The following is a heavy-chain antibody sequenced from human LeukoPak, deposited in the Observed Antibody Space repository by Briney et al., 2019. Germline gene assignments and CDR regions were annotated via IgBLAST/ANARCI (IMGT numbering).Heavy chain of an antibody. CDR2: MNPNSGNT. CDR1: GYTFTSYD. J-gene: IGHJ6*03. D-gene: IGHD4-11*01. CDR3: ARGQDYSNYFSYYYYMDV. Sequence: ASVKVSCKASGYTFTSYDTNWVRQATGQGLEWMGWMNPNSGNTGYAQKFQGRVTMTRNTSISTAYMELSSLRSEDTAVYYCARGQDYSNYFSYYYYMDVWGKGTTVTVSS. V-gene: IGHV1-8*01.